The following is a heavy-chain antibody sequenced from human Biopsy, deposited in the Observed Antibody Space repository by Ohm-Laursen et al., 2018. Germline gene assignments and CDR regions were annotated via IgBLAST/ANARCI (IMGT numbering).Heavy chain of an antibody. CDR1: GYAVNDYF. J-gene: IGHJ3*01. V-gene: IGHV1-2*02. D-gene: IGHD3-16*01. CDR3: ARDIMNRIAGLVARSDVFDV. Sequence: GASVKVSCKGSGYAVNDYFLHWLRQAPGPGPEWMGWISPNSGGTNYAQKFQGRVTMTTDTSTSTVYLELRRLISDDVAVYYCARDIMNRIAGLVARSDVFDVWGQGTLVTVSS. CDR2: ISPNSGGT.